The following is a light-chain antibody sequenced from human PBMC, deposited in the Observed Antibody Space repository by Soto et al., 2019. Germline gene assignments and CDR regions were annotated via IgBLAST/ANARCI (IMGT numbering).Light chain of an antibody. CDR1: QSVSSN. V-gene: IGKV3-15*01. J-gene: IGKJ4*01. Sequence: EIVMTQSPATLSVSPGERATFSCRASQSVSSNLAWYQQKPGQAPRLLIYGASIRATGIPARFSGSGSGTEFTLTISTLQSEDFATYYCQQLNTYPVTFGGGTKVEIK. CDR2: GAS. CDR3: QQLNTYPVT.